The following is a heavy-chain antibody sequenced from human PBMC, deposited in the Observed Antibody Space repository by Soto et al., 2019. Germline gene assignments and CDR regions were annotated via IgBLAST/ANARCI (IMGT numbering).Heavy chain of an antibody. CDR1: GYTFTSYY. D-gene: IGHD6-19*01. J-gene: IGHJ4*02. CDR3: ARGLAVAYSPALL. V-gene: IGHV1-46*01. CDR2: INPGGGIT. Sequence: QVQLEQSGAEVKNPGASVKVSCKASGYTFTSYYMHWVRQAPGQGLEWMGVINPGGGITSYAENLHGRVTMTRDTSTSTAYMELSSLRSEDTAIYYCARGLAVAYSPALLWGQGTRLTVYS.